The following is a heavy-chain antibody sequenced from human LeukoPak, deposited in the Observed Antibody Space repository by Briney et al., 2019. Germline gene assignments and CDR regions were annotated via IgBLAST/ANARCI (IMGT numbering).Heavy chain of an antibody. J-gene: IGHJ3*02. D-gene: IGHD2-8*01. V-gene: IGHV3-23*01. CDR3: AEEGVNYAFDI. CDR1: GFTFSNYA. Sequence: GGSLRLSCAASGFTFSNYAMTWVRQAPGKGLEWVSAISGSGGSTYYADSVKGRFTISRDNSKNTLYLQMNSLRAEDTAIYYCAEEGVNYAFDIWGQGTMVTVSS. CDR2: ISGSGGST.